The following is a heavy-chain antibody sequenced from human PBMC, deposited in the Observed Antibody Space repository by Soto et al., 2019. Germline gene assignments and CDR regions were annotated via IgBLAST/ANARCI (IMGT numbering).Heavy chain of an antibody. Sequence: GESLKISCEASGFTFSSYAMHWVRQATGKGLEWVAVISYDGSNKYYADSVKGRFTISRDNSKNTLYLQMNSLRAEDTAVYYCARDYYRFNSGYGFSMDVWGQGTTVTVSS. D-gene: IGHD5-12*01. CDR3: ARDYYRFNSGYGFSMDV. CDR2: ISYDGSNK. CDR1: GFTFSSYA. J-gene: IGHJ6*02. V-gene: IGHV3-30-3*01.